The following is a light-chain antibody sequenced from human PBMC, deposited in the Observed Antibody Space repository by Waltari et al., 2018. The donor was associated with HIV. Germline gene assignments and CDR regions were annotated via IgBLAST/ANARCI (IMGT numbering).Light chain of an antibody. CDR1: SSDIGHGT. CDR3: ASWDGRLSWNGRLSGSVV. J-gene: IGLJ2*01. CDR2: DDD. V-gene: IGLV1-44*01. Sequence: QSLLTQPPSASGTPGQRVSISCSRTSSDIGHGTIHWYQQDPGTAPKLLVYDDDQRASGVPDRFSGSRSGTSASLVIGGLQPEDEADYYCASWDGRLSWNGRLSGSVVFGGGTKMTVL.